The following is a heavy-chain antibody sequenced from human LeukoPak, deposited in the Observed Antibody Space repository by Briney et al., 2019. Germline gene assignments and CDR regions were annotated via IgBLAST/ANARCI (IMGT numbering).Heavy chain of an antibody. CDR2: ISPTGSTA. CDR1: GFSFSGHW. J-gene: IGHJ4*02. Sequence: GGSLRLSCIASGFSFSGHWMHWARQLPGKGLVWVSRISPTGSTASYADSVKGRFTVSRDNAKNTLYLQVNNLRAEDTAVYYCARGPNSNWSGLDFWGQGTLLTVS. D-gene: IGHD6-6*01. CDR3: ARGPNSNWSGLDF. V-gene: IGHV3-74*01.